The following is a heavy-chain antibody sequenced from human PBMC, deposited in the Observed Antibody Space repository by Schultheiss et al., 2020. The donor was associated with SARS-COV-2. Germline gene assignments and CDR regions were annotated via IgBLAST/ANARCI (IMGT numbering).Heavy chain of an antibody. CDR2: IYTSGST. J-gene: IGHJ3*02. D-gene: IGHD1-26*01. V-gene: IGHV4-4*07. CDR1: GGSISSYY. CDR3: AREGGSYGGGEDAFDI. Sequence: SETLSLTCTVSGGSISSYYWSWIRQPPGKGLEWIGSIYTSGSTNYNPSLKSRVTMSVDTSKNQFSLKLSSVTAADTAVYYCAREGGSYGGGEDAFDIWGQGTMVTVSS.